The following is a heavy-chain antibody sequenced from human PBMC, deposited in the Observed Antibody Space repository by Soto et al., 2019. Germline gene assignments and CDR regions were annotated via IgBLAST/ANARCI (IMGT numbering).Heavy chain of an antibody. CDR1: GFTFSTYV. Sequence: LRLSCAASGFTFSTYVMQWVRQAPGKGLEWVAVISYDGYLKYYVDAVKGRFTVARDNSKNTLFLEMNSLRVEDTAVYFCAKDFKVSGSHYGTLNYYYGMDVWGQGTTVTVSS. D-gene: IGHD3-10*01. CDR2: ISYDGYLK. CDR3: AKDFKVSGSHYGTLNYYYGMDV. J-gene: IGHJ6*02. V-gene: IGHV3-30*18.